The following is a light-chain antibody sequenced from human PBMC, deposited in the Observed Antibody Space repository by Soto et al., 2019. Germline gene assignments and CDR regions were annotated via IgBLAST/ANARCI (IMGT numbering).Light chain of an antibody. CDR3: QHYNSYSEA. Sequence: DIQMTQSPSSLSASVGDRVTITCRAGHTVTDYLNWYQHKPGKAPKLLIYSASTLQSGVPSGFSGSGSGTDFTLTISSLQPDDFATYYCQHYNSYSEAFGQGTKVDIK. J-gene: IGKJ1*01. CDR1: HTVTDY. V-gene: IGKV1-39*01. CDR2: SAS.